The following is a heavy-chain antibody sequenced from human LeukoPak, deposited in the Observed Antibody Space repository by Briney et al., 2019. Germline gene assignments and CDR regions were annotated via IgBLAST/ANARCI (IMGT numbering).Heavy chain of an antibody. CDR2: IIPIFGTA. Sequence: ASVKVSCKASGGTFSSYAISWVRQAPGQGLEWMGGIIPIFGTANYAQKFQGRVTITADESTSTAYMELSSLRSEDTAVYYCAREDSSGWYLDYWGQGTLVTVSS. V-gene: IGHV1-69*01. CDR1: GGTFSSYA. D-gene: IGHD6-19*01. J-gene: IGHJ4*02. CDR3: AREDSSGWYLDY.